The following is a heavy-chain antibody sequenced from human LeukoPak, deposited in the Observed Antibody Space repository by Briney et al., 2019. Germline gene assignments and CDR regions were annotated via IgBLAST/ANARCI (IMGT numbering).Heavy chain of an antibody. V-gene: IGHV4-39*02. CDR2: IYSSGST. CDR1: NGSISSGDYF. D-gene: IGHD3-16*01. Sequence: PSETLSLTCIVSNGSISSGDYFWGWIRQPPGKGLEWIGTIYSSGSTYYNPSLKSRVTISVDTSKNHFSLRLSSVTAADTAVYYFGGGGAIHAYYYGMDVWGQGTSVTVSS. J-gene: IGHJ6*02. CDR3: GGGGAIHAYYYGMDV.